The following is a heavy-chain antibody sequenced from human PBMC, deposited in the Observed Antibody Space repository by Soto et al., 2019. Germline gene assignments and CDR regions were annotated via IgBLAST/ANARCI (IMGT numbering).Heavy chain of an antibody. CDR1: GGTFSSYA. CDR2: ISAYNGNT. CDR3: ARGSPEWELFY. D-gene: IGHD1-26*01. J-gene: IGHJ4*02. Sequence: GASVKVSCKASGGTFSSYAISWVRQAPGQGLEWMGWISAYNGNTNYAQKLQGRVTMTTDTSTSTAYMELRSLRSDDTAVYYCARGSPEWELFYWGQGTLVTVSS. V-gene: IGHV1-18*01.